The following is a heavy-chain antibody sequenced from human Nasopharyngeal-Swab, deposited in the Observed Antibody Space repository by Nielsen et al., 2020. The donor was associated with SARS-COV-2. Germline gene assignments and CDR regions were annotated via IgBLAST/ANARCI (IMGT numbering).Heavy chain of an antibody. D-gene: IGHD5-18*01. Sequence: GESLKISCAASGFTFTGSWMHWVRQAPGKGLEWVAVISYDGSNKYYADSVKGRFTISRDNSKNSLYLQMNSLRAEDTALYYCAKLIDTAMVTDYWGQGTLVTVSS. V-gene: IGHV3-30*18. CDR1: GFTFTGSW. CDR3: AKLIDTAMVTDY. CDR2: ISYDGSNK. J-gene: IGHJ4*02.